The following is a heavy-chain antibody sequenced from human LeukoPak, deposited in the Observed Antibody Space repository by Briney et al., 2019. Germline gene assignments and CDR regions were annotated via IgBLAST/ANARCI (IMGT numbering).Heavy chain of an antibody. D-gene: IGHD3-10*01. V-gene: IGHV4-59*12. J-gene: IGHJ2*01. CDR3: ARGPYGSGKTPERYWYFDL. CDR2: ISYSGST. Sequence: SETLSLTCTVSGGSINNYYWNWIRQPPGKGLQWIGYISYSGSTNYNPSLRSRVTISVDTSKTQFSLKLSSVTAADTAVYYCARGPYGSGKTPERYWYFDLWGRGTLVTVSS. CDR1: GGSINNYY.